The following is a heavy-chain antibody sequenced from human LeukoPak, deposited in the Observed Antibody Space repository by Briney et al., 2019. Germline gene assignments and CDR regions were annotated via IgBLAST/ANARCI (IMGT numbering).Heavy chain of an antibody. CDR3: ARDPGGGNWFDP. D-gene: IGHD3-10*01. CDR2: IYHSGST. Sequence: SETLSLTCAVSGGSISSSNWWSWVRQPPGKGLEWTGEIYHSGSTNYNPSLKSRVTISVDKSKNQFSLKLSSVTAADTAVYYCARDPGGGNWFDPWGQGTLVTVSS. V-gene: IGHV4-4*02. J-gene: IGHJ5*02. CDR1: GGSISSSNW.